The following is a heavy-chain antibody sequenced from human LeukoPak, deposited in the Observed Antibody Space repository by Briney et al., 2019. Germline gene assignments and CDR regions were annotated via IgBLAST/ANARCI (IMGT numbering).Heavy chain of an antibody. V-gene: IGHV3-23*01. CDR3: AREGYYDSSGDYYYYGMDV. CDR1: GFTFSSYA. CDR2: ISGSGGST. Sequence: GGSLRLSCAASGFTFSSYAMSWVRQAPGKGLEWVSAISGSGGSTYYADSVKGRFTISRDNSKNTLYLQMNSLRAEDTAVYYCAREGYYDSSGDYYYYGMDVWGQGTTVTVSS. J-gene: IGHJ6*02. D-gene: IGHD3-22*01.